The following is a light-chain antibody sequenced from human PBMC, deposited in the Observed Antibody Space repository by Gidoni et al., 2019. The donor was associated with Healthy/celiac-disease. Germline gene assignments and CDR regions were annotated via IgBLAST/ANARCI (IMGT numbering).Light chain of an antibody. CDR2: KAS. CDR3: QQYNSYSWT. Sequence: DIQMTQSTSTLSASVGDRVTITCRASQSISSWLAWYQQKPGKAPKLLIYKASSLESGVPSRFSGSGSGTEFTITISSLQPDDFATYYCQQYNSYSWTFGQGTKVEIK. J-gene: IGKJ1*01. V-gene: IGKV1-5*03. CDR1: QSISSW.